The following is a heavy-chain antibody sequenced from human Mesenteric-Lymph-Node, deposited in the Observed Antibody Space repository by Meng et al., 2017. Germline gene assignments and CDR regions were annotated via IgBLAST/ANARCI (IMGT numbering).Heavy chain of an antibody. Sequence: GESLKISCAASGFTFSSYSMNWVRQAPGKWLEWISGISGSATNTYYADSVKGRFTISRDNSKNTVYLQMHSLRAEDTAVYYCAKGRSANSERYTHWGQGTLVTVSS. D-gene: IGHD1-14*01. CDR1: GFTFSSYS. CDR2: ISGSATNT. V-gene: IGHV3-23*01. CDR3: AKGRSANSERYTH. J-gene: IGHJ4*02.